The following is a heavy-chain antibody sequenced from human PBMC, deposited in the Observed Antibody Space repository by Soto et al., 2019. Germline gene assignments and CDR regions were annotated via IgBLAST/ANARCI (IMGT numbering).Heavy chain of an antibody. Sequence: QVHLVQSGAEVKKPGASVKVSCKGSGYAFTTYGITWVRQAPGQGLEWMGWISAHNGNTNYAQKLQGRVTVTRDTSTSTAYMELRRLRSADTAVHYCARGRYGDYWGQGALVTVSS. CDR1: GYAFTTYG. D-gene: IGHD1-1*01. CDR3: ARGRYGDY. CDR2: ISAHNGNT. J-gene: IGHJ4*02. V-gene: IGHV1-18*01.